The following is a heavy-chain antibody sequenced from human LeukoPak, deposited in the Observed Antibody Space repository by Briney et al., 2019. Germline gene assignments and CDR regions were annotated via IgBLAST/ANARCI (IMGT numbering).Heavy chain of an antibody. CDR2: THPGDSDT. Sequence: GESLKTSCEGSGYSFTNYWIGWVRQMPGKGLEWLGFTHPGDSDTRYSPSFQGQVTISADKSISTAYLQWSSLKASDTAMYYCARSTSGSFDSWGQGTPVTVSS. D-gene: IGHD3-10*01. CDR1: GYSFTNYW. CDR3: ARSTSGSFDS. V-gene: IGHV5-51*01. J-gene: IGHJ4*02.